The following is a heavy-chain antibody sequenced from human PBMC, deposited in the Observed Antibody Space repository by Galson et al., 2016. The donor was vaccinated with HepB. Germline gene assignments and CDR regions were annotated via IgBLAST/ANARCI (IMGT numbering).Heavy chain of an antibody. J-gene: IGHJ4*02. CDR1: GGTISSYA. D-gene: IGHD3-22*01. Sequence: SCKASGGTISSYAISWVRQAPGQGLEWMGGIIPISGTPYYAQNFQGRVAVTADESTTTVYMELSSLRSEDTAVYFCAGGSSGFYYPFDYWGQGTLVTVSS. CDR2: IIPISGTP. CDR3: AGGSSGFYYPFDY. V-gene: IGHV1-69*01.